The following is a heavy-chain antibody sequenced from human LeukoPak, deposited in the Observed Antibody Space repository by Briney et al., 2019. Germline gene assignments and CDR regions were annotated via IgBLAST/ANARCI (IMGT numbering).Heavy chain of an antibody. D-gene: IGHD3-22*01. CDR3: MGRKTESGYYQPFDY. CDR1: GGSISSSSYY. CDR2: IHYSGST. Sequence: SETLSLTCTVSGGSISSSSYYWGWIRQPPGKGLEWIGSIHYSGSTNYNPSLKSRVTFSLDTSKKQVSLKLSSVGAADTAVYYCMGRKTESGYYQPFDYWGQGTLVTVSS. J-gene: IGHJ4*02. V-gene: IGHV4-39*07.